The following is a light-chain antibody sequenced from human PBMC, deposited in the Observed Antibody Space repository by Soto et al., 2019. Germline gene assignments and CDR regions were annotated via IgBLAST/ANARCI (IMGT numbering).Light chain of an antibody. CDR1: SSDVGTYKY. Sequence: QSALTQPRSVSGSPGQSVTISCTGTSSDVGTYKYVSWYQHHPGQAPKLIIYEGSKRPSGVPDRLSGSKSGNTASLTISGLQAEDEADYHCCSYAGAHILLFGGGTKLTVL. J-gene: IGLJ3*02. CDR3: CSYAGAHILL. CDR2: EGS. V-gene: IGLV2-11*01.